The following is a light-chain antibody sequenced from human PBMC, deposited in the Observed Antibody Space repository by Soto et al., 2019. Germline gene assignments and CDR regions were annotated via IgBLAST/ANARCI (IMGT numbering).Light chain of an antibody. CDR3: QQYETMVT. CDR2: KAS. J-gene: IGKJ1*01. V-gene: IGKV1-5*03. Sequence: GDRVTITCRASQSIRSWLAWYQQKPGKAPKLLIYKASILESGVSSRFSGSGSGTEFTLTISSLQPDDFATYYCQQYETMVTFGQGTKVEIK. CDR1: QSIRSW.